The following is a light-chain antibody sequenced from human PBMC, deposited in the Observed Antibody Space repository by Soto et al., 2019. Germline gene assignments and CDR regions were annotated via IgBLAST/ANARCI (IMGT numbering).Light chain of an antibody. Sequence: DIQMTQSPSSVSASVGDKVTITCRARQDISSYLAWYQQKPGRAPKLLIYTASSLQSGVPSRFSGSGSGTDFSLTIISLQPEDFATYDCQQANSAPWTFGQGTKVEIK. CDR1: QDISSY. V-gene: IGKV1-12*01. J-gene: IGKJ1*01. CDR2: TAS. CDR3: QQANSAPWT.